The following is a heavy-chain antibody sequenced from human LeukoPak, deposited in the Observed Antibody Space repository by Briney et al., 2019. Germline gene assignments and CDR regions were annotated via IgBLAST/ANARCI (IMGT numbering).Heavy chain of an antibody. V-gene: IGHV3-7*01. CDR2: IKQDGSDK. Sequence: GGSLRLSCVASGFTFSSYWMSWVRQAPGKGLEWVANIKQDGSDKYYVDPVKGRSTISRDNAKNSLYLQMNSLRAEDTAVYYCARDHYGDYPYWGQGTLVTVSS. D-gene: IGHD4-17*01. J-gene: IGHJ4*02. CDR3: ARDHYGDYPY. CDR1: GFTFSSYW.